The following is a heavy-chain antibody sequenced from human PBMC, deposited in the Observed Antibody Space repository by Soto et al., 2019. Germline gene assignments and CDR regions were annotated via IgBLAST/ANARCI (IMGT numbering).Heavy chain of an antibody. CDR3: AIQAGVTTVTAVDF. Sequence: EVHLVQSGADVKKPGESLKISCKAYEYTFTSYWIGWVRQMPGKGLEWMGVIHPGDSETIYSPSFQGRVTISADKSISTAYLQWSSLRASDTAMYYCAIQAGVTTVTAVDFWGQGTLVTVSS. V-gene: IGHV5-51*03. CDR1: EYTFTSYW. D-gene: IGHD4-17*01. J-gene: IGHJ4*02. CDR2: IHPGDSET.